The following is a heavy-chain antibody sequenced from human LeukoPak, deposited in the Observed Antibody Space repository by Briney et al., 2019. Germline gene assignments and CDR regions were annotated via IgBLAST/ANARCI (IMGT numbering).Heavy chain of an antibody. Sequence: GGSLRLSCAASGFTFRSYSMNWVRQAPGKGLEWVSSISSSSSYIHYADSVKGRFAISRDNAKISLYLQMHSLRAEDTAAYYCASGGVAEGADYWGQGTLVTVSS. CDR3: ASGGVAEGADY. CDR1: GFTFRSYS. J-gene: IGHJ4*02. CDR2: ISSSSSYI. D-gene: IGHD2-15*01. V-gene: IGHV3-21*01.